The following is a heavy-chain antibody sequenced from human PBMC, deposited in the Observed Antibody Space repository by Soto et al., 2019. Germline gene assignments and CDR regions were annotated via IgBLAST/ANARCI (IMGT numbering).Heavy chain of an antibody. D-gene: IGHD3-3*01. CDR3: AKAIFGVVIPPNGMDV. J-gene: IGHJ6*02. CDR1: GFTFISYA. V-gene: IGHV3-23*01. Sequence: QAGGSLRLSCAASGFTFISYAMSWVRQAPGKGLEWVSGISGSGGSTYYADSVKGRFTISRDNSKKTLYLQMNSLRAEDTAVYYCAKAIFGVVIPPNGMDVWGQGTTVTVSS. CDR2: ISGSGGST.